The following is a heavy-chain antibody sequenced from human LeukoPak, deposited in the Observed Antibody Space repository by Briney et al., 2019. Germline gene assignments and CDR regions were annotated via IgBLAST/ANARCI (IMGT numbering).Heavy chain of an antibody. CDR1: GYTFTNYP. CDR2: ISAYNGNT. D-gene: IGHD1-26*01. J-gene: IGHJ4*02. V-gene: IGHV1-18*01. Sequence: ASVKVSCKTSGYTFTNYPTNWVRQAPGQGLEWMGWISAYNGNTNYAQKLQGRVTMTTDTSTSTAYMELRSLRSDDTAVYYCARLGATSFDYWGQGTLVTVSS. CDR3: ARLGATSFDY.